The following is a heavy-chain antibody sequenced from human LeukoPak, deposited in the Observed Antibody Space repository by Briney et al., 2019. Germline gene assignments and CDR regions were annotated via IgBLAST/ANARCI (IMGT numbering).Heavy chain of an antibody. D-gene: IGHD3-16*01. J-gene: IGHJ4*02. CDR2: ISYDGGDK. V-gene: IGHV3-30*18. CDR1: GFTFISYW. CDR3: VKEGVEYSYSYGDY. Sequence: GGSLRLSCAASGFTFISYWMSWVRQAPGKGLEWVALISYDGGDKYYAESMKGRITISRDNAENTLYLQMNNLRPDDTAFYFCVKEGVEYSYSYGDYWGQGTLVTVSS.